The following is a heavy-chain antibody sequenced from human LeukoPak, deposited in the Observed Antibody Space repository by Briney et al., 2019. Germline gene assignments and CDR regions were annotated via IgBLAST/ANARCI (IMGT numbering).Heavy chain of an antibody. CDR2: TRNKANSYTT. J-gene: IGHJ3*02. Sequence: QPGGSLRLSCAASGFTLSDQYMDWVRQAPGKGLEWVGRTRNKANSYTTEYAASVRGRFSISRDDSKNSLYLQMNSPKTEDTAVYYCVRRTYAAFDIWGQGTMVTVFS. V-gene: IGHV3-72*01. CDR3: VRRTYAAFDI. D-gene: IGHD2-8*01. CDR1: GFTLSDQY.